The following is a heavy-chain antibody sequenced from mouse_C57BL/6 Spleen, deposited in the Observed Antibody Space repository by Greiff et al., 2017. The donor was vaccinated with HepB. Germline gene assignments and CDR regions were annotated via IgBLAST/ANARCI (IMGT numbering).Heavy chain of an antibody. CDR3: AREGGRYFDY. CDR1: GYAFSSSW. D-gene: IGHD1-1*02. CDR2: IYPGDGDT. V-gene: IGHV1-82*01. Sequence: VQRVESGPELVKPGASVKISCKASGYAFSSSWMNWVKQRPGKGLEWIGRIYPGDGDTNYNGKFKGKATLTADKSSSTAYMQLSSLTSEDSAVYFCAREGGRYFDYWGQGTTLTVSS. J-gene: IGHJ2*01.